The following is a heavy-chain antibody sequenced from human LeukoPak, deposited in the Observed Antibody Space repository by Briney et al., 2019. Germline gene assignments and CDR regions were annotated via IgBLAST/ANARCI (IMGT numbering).Heavy chain of an antibody. Sequence: PGGSLRLSCAASGFTFSSFGMSWVRQAPGKGLEWVASIGFDGSTKHYADSVKGRFTISRDNSKSTLYLQLSSLRPEDTGVFYCATGATFAYNWGQGTLVTISS. D-gene: IGHD3-16*01. CDR3: ATGATFAYN. J-gene: IGHJ4*02. V-gene: IGHV3-30*02. CDR2: IGFDGSTK. CDR1: GFTFSSFG.